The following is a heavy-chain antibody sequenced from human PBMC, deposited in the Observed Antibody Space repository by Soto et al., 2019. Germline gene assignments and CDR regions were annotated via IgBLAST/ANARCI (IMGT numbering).Heavy chain of an antibody. V-gene: IGHV3-30*18. CDR1: GFTFSSYG. Sequence: GGSLRLSCAASGFTFSSYGMHWVRQAPGKGLEWVAVISYDGSNKYYADSVKGRFTISRDNSKNTLYLQMNSLRAEDTAVYYCAKSVDQLLFLSAFDIWGQGTMVTVSS. D-gene: IGHD2-2*01. CDR3: AKSVDQLLFLSAFDI. J-gene: IGHJ3*02. CDR2: ISYDGSNK.